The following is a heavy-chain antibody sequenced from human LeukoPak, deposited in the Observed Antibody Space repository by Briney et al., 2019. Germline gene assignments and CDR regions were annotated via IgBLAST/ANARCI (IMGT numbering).Heavy chain of an antibody. Sequence: SETLSLTCAVYGGSFSGYYWSWIRQPPGKGLEWIGDINHSGTTKYNPSLKSRVTISIDTSKNQFSLKVNSVTGADTAVYYCARLPLGAFGEVLNFDYWGQGTLVTVSS. CDR1: GGSFSGYY. D-gene: IGHD3-10*01. CDR2: INHSGTT. CDR3: ARLPLGAFGEVLNFDY. J-gene: IGHJ4*02. V-gene: IGHV4-34*01.